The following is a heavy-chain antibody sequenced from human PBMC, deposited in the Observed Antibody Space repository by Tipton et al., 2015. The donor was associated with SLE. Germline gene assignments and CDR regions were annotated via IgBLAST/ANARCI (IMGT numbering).Heavy chain of an antibody. D-gene: IGHD1-26*01. CDR1: GYTFTSYG. J-gene: IGHJ4*02. Sequence: QSGAEVKKPGASVKVSCKASGYTFTSYGISWVRQAPGQGLEWMGIINPSGGSTSYAQKFQGRVTMTRDTSTSTVYMELSSLRSEDTAVYYCAREPSWGELLFDYWGQGTLVTVSS. V-gene: IGHV1-46*01. CDR3: AREPSWGELLFDY. CDR2: INPSGGST.